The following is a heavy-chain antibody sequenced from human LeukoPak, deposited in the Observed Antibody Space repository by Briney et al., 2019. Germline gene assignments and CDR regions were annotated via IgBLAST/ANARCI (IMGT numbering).Heavy chain of an antibody. D-gene: IGHD3-9*01. CDR3: ARGGYFDWLSYGAFDY. V-gene: IGHV4-59*01. CDR1: GGSISSYY. CDR2: IYYSGST. Sequence: PSETLSLTCTVSGGSISSYYLSWIRQPPGKGLEWIGYIYYSGSTNYNPSLKSRVTISVDTSKNQFSLKLSSVTAADTAVYYCARGGYFDWLSYGAFDYWGQGTLVTVSS. J-gene: IGHJ4*02.